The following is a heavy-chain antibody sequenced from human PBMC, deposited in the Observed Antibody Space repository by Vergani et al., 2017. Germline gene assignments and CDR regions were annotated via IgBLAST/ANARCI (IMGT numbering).Heavy chain of an antibody. CDR2: ISPIFGTA. CDR1: GGTFRIYP. CDR3: AGATTDWFDP. J-gene: IGHJ5*02. Sequence: QVQLVQSGAEVKKPGSSVKVSCKASGGTFRIYPISWVRQAPGQGLAWMGGISPIFGTANYAQKFQGRVTITAAESTSTAYMELSSLRSEDTAVYYCAGATTDWFDPWGQGTLVTVSS. D-gene: IGHD1-26*01. V-gene: IGHV1-69*01.